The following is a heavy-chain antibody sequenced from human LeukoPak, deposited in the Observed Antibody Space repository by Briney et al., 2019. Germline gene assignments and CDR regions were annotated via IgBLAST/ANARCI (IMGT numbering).Heavy chain of an antibody. V-gene: IGHV4-39*01. CDR3: ASSPGVAGTI. CDR1: GGPISSSSYY. Sequence: PSETLSLTCTVSGGPISSSSYYWGWIRQSPGKGLEWIGSIYYSGSTYYNPSLKSRVTISVDTSKNQFSLKLSSVTAADTAVYYCASSPGVAGTIWGQGTLVTVSS. J-gene: IGHJ4*02. D-gene: IGHD6-19*01. CDR2: IYYSGST.